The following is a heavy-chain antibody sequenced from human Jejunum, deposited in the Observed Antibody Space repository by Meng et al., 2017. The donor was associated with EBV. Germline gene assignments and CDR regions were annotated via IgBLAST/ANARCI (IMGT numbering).Heavy chain of an antibody. D-gene: IGHD5-24*01. CDR1: EFSFASAW. CDR3: AKLTRA. CDR2: IKSKTAGATT. Sequence: VERWVCVGDAVAPLSLPLAAPEFSFASAWMVWVRQAPGKGLEWVGRIKSKTAGATTDHAAPVNGRFTISRDDSKNTLYLQMNSLRAEDTAVYYCAKLTRAWGQGTLVTVSS. V-gene: IGHV3-15*01. J-gene: IGHJ5*02.